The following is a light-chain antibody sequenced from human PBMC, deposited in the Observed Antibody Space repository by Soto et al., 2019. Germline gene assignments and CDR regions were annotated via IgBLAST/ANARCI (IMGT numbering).Light chain of an antibody. Sequence: IVMTRSPATLSVSPGDRATLSCRASQSGGSNLARYQQKHDHAPKLLIYGASTRATGIPARFSGSGSGTEFTLTIRSLQSEDFAIYFFQQYNNWPPDRTFGQGTKVEIK. CDR3: QQYNNWPPDRT. J-gene: IGKJ1*01. CDR2: GAS. V-gene: IGKV3-15*01. CDR1: QSGGSN.